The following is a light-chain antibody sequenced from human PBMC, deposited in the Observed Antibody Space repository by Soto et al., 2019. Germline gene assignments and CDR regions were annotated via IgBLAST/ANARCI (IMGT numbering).Light chain of an antibody. J-gene: IGKJ1*01. CDR2: KAS. CDR1: QSISSW. CDR3: QQYNRSPWT. V-gene: IGKV1-5*03. Sequence: DIQMTQSPSTLSASVGDRVTITCRASQSISSWFAWYQQKPGKAPKLLIYKASSLESGVPSRFSGSGSGTEFTLTISSLQPDDFATYYCQQYNRSPWTFGQGTKVEIK.